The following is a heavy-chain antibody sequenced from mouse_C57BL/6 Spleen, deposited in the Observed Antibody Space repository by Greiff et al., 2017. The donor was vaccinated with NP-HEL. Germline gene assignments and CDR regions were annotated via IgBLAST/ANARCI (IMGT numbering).Heavy chain of an antibody. Sequence: EVNVVESGGGLVQPGESLKLSCESNEYEFPSHDMSWVRKTPEKRLELVAAINSDGGSTYYPDTMERRFIISRDNTQKTLYLQKSSLRCEDTALYYWARHHYGGSMDYWGQRTSVTVSS. D-gene: IGHD1-1*02. J-gene: IGHJ4*01. CDR2: INSDGGST. V-gene: IGHV5-2*01. CDR3: ARHHYGGSMDY. CDR1: EYEFPSHD.